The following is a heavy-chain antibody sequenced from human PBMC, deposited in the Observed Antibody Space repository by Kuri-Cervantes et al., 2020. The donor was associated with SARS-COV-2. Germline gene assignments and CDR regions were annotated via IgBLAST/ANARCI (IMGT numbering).Heavy chain of an antibody. Sequence: GSLRLSCTVSGGSISSYYWSWIRQPPGKGLEWIGYIYYSGSTNYNPFLKSRVTISVDTSKNQFSLKLSSVTAADTAVYYCARGDCSGGSCYGMDVWGQGTTVTVSS. J-gene: IGHJ6*02. CDR2: IYYSGST. V-gene: IGHV4-59*01. CDR3: ARGDCSGGSCYGMDV. CDR1: GGSISSYY. D-gene: IGHD2-15*01.